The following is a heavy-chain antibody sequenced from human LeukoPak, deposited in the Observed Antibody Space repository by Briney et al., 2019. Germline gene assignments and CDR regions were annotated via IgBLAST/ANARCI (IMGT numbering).Heavy chain of an antibody. V-gene: IGHV4-30-4*08. J-gene: IGHJ5*02. Sequence: SETLSLTCTVSGGSISSYYWSWIRQPPGKGLEWIGFIYYRGNTYYNPSLKSRVTISIDTVRDQFSLRLSSVTAADTAVYYCARVAAHWFDPWGQGTLVTVSS. CDR1: GGSISSYY. CDR2: IYYRGNT. CDR3: ARVAAHWFDP. D-gene: IGHD6-25*01.